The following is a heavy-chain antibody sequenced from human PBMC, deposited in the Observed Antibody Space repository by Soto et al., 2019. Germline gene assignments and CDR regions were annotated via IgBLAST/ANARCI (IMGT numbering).Heavy chain of an antibody. D-gene: IGHD1-26*01. Sequence: QVQLVQSGAEVKKPGASVKVSCKASGYTFTSYAMHWVRQAPGQRLEWMGWINAGNGNTKYSQKFQGRVTITRDTSASTAYMELSSLRSEDTAVYYCARKVISGSYYYCMDVWGQGTTVTVSS. J-gene: IGHJ6*02. CDR2: INAGNGNT. V-gene: IGHV1-3*01. CDR3: ARKVISGSYYYCMDV. CDR1: GYTFTSYA.